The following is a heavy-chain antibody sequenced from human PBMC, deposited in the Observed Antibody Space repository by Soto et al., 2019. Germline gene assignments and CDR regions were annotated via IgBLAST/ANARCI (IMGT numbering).Heavy chain of an antibody. V-gene: IGHV4-39*01. D-gene: IGHD3-22*01. CDR2: IYYSGST. Sequence: PSETLSHTCTFSGGSISSSSYYWGWIRQPPGKGLEWIGSIYYSGSTYYNPSLKSRVTISVDTSKNQFSLKLSSVTAADTAVYYCASPPSYYYDSSGPPRDRAEYFQHWGQGTLVTVSS. CDR1: GGSISSSSYY. CDR3: ASPPSYYYDSSGPPRDRAEYFQH. J-gene: IGHJ1*01.